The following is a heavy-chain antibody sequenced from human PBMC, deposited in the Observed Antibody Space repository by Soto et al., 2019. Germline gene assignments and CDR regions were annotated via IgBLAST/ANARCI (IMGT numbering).Heavy chain of an antibody. V-gene: IGHV4-30-4*01. CDR1: GASISGGDYY. D-gene: IGHD3-22*01. CDR3: ARATYDSSTYYLDY. Sequence: QVQLQESGPGLVKPSQTLSLTCTVSGASISGGDYYWTWIRPPPGKGLEWIGSIYYTGNTYSNPSLASPLSISVTPSNNQFALRLTSVTAPDTAIYYCARATYDSSTYYLDYWGQGTLVTVSS. J-gene: IGHJ4*02. CDR2: IYYTGNT.